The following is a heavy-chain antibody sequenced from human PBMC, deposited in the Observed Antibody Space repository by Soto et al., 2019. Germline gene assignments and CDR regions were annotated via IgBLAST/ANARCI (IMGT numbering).Heavy chain of an antibody. CDR2: IIPIFGTA. D-gene: IGHD3-9*01. J-gene: IGHJ4*02. CDR3: AIPQRLRYFDWFLY. V-gene: IGHV1-69*01. Sequence: QVQLVQSGAEVKKPGSSVKVSCKASGGTFSSYAIRWMRQAPGPGLEWLGGIIPIFGTANYAQKLQRRVSITADESTSIAYMVLSSLRCEDTAVYYCAIPQRLRYFDWFLYWGQGTLVTVSA. CDR1: GGTFSSYA.